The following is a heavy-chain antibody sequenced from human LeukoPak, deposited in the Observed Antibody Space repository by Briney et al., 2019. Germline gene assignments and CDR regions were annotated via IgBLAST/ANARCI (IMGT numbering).Heavy chain of an antibody. V-gene: IGHV1-2*02. CDR1: LYTLTGFY. CDR3: ARALQVEVTSIPYLGI. D-gene: IGHD2-21*02. Sequence: ASLNASSKASLYTLTGFYMQWVRQAPAQGLDWIGWINSNSGGTNYTQKFQGRVTMTRETSINKAYMELSRLRSDDTALYYCARALQVEVTSIPYLGIWGQGTMVTVSS. J-gene: IGHJ3*02. CDR2: INSNSGGT.